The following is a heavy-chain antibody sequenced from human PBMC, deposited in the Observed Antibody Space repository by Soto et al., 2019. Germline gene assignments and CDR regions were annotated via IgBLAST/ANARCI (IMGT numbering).Heavy chain of an antibody. CDR3: ARAKKRWLQSSGY. V-gene: IGHV3-30-3*01. D-gene: IGHD5-12*01. J-gene: IGHJ4*02. CDR2: ISYDGSNK. CDR1: GFTFSSYA. Sequence: PGGSLRLSCAASGFTFSSYAMHWVRQAPGKGLEWVAVISYDGSNKYYADSVKGRFTISRDNSKNTLYLQMNSLRAEDTAVYYSARAKKRWLQSSGYWGQGTLVTVSS.